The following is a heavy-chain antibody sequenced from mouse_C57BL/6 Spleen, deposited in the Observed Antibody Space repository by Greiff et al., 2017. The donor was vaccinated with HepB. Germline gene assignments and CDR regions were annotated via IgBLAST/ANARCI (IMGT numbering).Heavy chain of an antibody. CDR1: GYSITSGYY. Sequence: EVKLQESGPGLVKPSQSLSLTCSVTGYSITSGYYWNWIRQFPGNKLEWMGYISYDGSNNYNPSLKNRISITRDTSKNQFFLKLNSVTTEDTATYYCASALGLRRGYYFDYWGQGTTLTVSS. CDR2: ISYDGSN. CDR3: ASALGLRRGYYFDY. V-gene: IGHV3-6*01. D-gene: IGHD3-1*01. J-gene: IGHJ2*01.